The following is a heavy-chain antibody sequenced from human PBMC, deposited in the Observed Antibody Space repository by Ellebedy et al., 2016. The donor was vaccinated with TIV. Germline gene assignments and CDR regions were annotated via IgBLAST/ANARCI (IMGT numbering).Heavy chain of an antibody. Sequence: ASVKVSCXASGYTFTGYYMHWVRQAPGQGLEWMGWINPNSGGTNYAQKFQGWVTMTRDTSISTAYMELSRLRSDDTAVYYCARSDLRYYYYGMDVWGQGTTVTVSS. CDR1: GYTFTGYY. V-gene: IGHV1-2*04. CDR3: ARSDLRYYYYGMDV. D-gene: IGHD2-21*02. J-gene: IGHJ6*02. CDR2: INPNSGGT.